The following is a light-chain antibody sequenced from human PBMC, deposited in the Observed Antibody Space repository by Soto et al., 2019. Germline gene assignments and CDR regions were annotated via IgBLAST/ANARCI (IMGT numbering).Light chain of an antibody. Sequence: IQLTQSPSSLSASVGDRVTITCRASQDIRGALAWYQQKPGKAPKLLIYDVSSLQSGVPSRFSGSGAGTDFTLTFSSLQPEDFATYYCQQFNTYPITFGQGTRLEIK. CDR2: DVS. CDR1: QDIRGA. V-gene: IGKV1-13*02. J-gene: IGKJ5*01. CDR3: QQFNTYPIT.